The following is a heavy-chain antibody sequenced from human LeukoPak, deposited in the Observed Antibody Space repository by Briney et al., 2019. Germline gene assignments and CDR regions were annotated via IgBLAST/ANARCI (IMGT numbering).Heavy chain of an antibody. D-gene: IGHD1-26*01. V-gene: IGHV4-39*02. CDR2: GHYSGST. CDR3: ARGQGAFGGYEWANWFDH. CDR1: GGSIRRSSYY. J-gene: IGHJ5*02. Sequence: PSETLSLTCAVSGGSIRRSSYYWAWIRQPPGQSLEWIATGHYSGSTFYNPSLKSRVSLSMDTSNNHFSLRVTSLTAADSAIYYCARGQGAFGGYEWANWFDHWGQGTLVTVSS.